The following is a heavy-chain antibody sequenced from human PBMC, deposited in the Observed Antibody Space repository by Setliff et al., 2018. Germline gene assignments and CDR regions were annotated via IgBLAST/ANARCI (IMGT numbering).Heavy chain of an antibody. CDR1: GGSINNGSYY. CDR2: IYTSGST. CDR3: ASAAAGYCSGRSCYAKLYFDY. Sequence: SETLSLTCTVSGGSINNGSYYWSWIRQPAGKGLEWIGHIYTSGSTNYNPSLESRVTISVDTSKNQFSLKLSSVTAADTAVYYCASAAAGYCSGRSCYAKLYFDYWGQGTLVTVPQ. D-gene: IGHD2-15*01. J-gene: IGHJ4*02. V-gene: IGHV4-61*09.